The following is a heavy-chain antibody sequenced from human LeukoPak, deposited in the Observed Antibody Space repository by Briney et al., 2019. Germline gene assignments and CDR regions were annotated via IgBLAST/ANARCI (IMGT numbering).Heavy chain of an antibody. V-gene: IGHV4-4*02. D-gene: IGHD6-13*01. CDR2: IYHSGST. Sequence: GSLRLSCAASGFTFSNAWMSWVRQPPGKGLEWIGEIYHSGSTNYNPSLKSRVTISVDKSKNQFSLKLSSVTAADTAVYYCARGGIAAAGTPDYWGQGTLVTVSS. CDR3: ARGGIAAAGTPDY. CDR1: GFTFSNAW. J-gene: IGHJ4*02.